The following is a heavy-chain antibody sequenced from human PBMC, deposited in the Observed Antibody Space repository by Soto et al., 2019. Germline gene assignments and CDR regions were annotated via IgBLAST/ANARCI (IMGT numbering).Heavy chain of an antibody. CDR2: LHGSGST. D-gene: IGHD2-2*01. CDR3: ARKPPAAIQGWAYGMDV. J-gene: IGHJ6*02. Sequence: GGSLRLSCVASGFTVSTNYLSWVRQVPGKGLEWVSVLHGSGSTSYADSVKGRFTISRDNARNTFYLQMNSLRVEDTAVYYCARKPPAAIQGWAYGMDVWGQGTTVTVSS. V-gene: IGHV3-53*01. CDR1: GFTVSTNY.